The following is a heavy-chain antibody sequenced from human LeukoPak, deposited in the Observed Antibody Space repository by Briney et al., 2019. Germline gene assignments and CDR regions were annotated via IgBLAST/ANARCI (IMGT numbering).Heavy chain of an antibody. Sequence: PSETLSLTCTVSGGSISRYYWSWIRQPPGKGLEWIGNIYNSGSTNYNPSLKSRVTISVDTSKNQFSLKLSSVTAADTAVYYCARSVVVIADQLRPYYFDYWGQGTLVTVSS. CDR2: IYNSGST. V-gene: IGHV4-59*08. CDR1: GGSISRYY. CDR3: ARSVVVIADQLRPYYFDY. D-gene: IGHD2-21*01. J-gene: IGHJ4*02.